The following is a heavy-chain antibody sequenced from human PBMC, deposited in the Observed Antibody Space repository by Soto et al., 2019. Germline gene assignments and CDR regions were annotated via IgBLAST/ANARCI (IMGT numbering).Heavy chain of an antibody. CDR1: GYTFTSYG. J-gene: IGHJ4*02. V-gene: IGHV1-18*01. CDR3: ARGRLGIAVAGLDFDY. D-gene: IGHD6-19*01. CDR2: ISAYNGNT. Sequence: ASVKVSCKASGYTFTSYGISWVRQAPGQGLEWMGWISAYNGNTNYAQKLQGRVTMTTDTSTSTAYMELRSLRSDDTAVYYCARGRLGIAVAGLDFDYWGQGSLVTVSS.